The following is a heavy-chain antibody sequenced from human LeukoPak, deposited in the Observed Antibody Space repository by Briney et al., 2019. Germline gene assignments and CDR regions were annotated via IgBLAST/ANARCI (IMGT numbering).Heavy chain of an antibody. CDR1: GGSISSSSHY. J-gene: IGHJ4*02. Sequence: SETLSLTCTVSGGSISSSSHYWGWIRQPPGKGLEWIGSIDYSGSTYYNPSLKSRVTIFVDTSKNQFSLKLSSVTAADTAVYYCARERMEGGKMGYYFDYWGQGTLVTVSS. CDR2: IDYSGST. V-gene: IGHV4-39*02. CDR3: ARERMEGGKMGYYFDY. D-gene: IGHD4-23*01.